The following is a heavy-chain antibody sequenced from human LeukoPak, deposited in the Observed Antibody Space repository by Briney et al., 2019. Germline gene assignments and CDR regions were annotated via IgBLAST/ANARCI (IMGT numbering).Heavy chain of an antibody. D-gene: IGHD4/OR15-4a*01. CDR2: ISYDGSNK. CDR1: GFTFSSYA. Sequence: GGSLRLSCAASGFTFSSYAMHWVRQAPGKGLEWVAVISYDGSNKYYADSVKGRFTISRDNSKNTLYLQMNSLRAEDTAVYYCARGPAFDYDSYFDYWGQGTLVTVSS. V-gene: IGHV3-30-3*01. CDR3: ARGPAFDYDSYFDY. J-gene: IGHJ4*02.